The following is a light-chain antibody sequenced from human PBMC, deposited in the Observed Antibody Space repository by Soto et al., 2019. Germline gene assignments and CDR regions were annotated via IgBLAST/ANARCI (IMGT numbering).Light chain of an antibody. J-gene: IGKJ4*01. V-gene: IGKV1-12*01. CDR2: AAS. CDR3: QQANSFPLT. Sequence: DIQMTQSPSSVSASVGDRVTITCRASQSMSSWLAWYQQRPGKAPKLLIYAASSLQSGVPSRFSGSGYGTDLTLTISSLQPEDFATYYCQQANSFPLTFGGGTKVEIK. CDR1: QSMSSW.